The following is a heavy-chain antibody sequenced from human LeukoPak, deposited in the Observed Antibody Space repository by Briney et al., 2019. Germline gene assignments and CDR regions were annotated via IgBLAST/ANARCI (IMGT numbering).Heavy chain of an antibody. J-gene: IGHJ4*02. CDR3: AKDKGREGDY. CDR1: GFPFSNYG. Sequence: SLPDSRVASGFPFSNYGMHWVRQAPGKRLEWVAVISYDGNDKYYADSVNGRFTISRDNSKNTLYLQMNSLRAEDTAVYYCAKDKGREGDYWGRGTLDPVSS. V-gene: IGHV3-30*18. CDR2: ISYDGNDK. D-gene: IGHD1-26*01.